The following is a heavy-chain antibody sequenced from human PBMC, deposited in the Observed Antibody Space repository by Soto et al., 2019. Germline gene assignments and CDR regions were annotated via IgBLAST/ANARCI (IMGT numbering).Heavy chain of an antibody. D-gene: IGHD2-2*02. J-gene: IGHJ4*02. CDR2: ISYDGSNK. Sequence: QVQLVESGGGVVQPGRSLRLSCAASGFTFSSYGMHWVRQAPGKGLEWVAVISYDGSNKYYADSGKGRFTISRDNSKNTLYLHMNSLRAEDTAVYYCAQGYGSSTSCYRAPDYWGQGTLVTVSS. CDR3: AQGYGSSTSCYRAPDY. V-gene: IGHV3-30*18. CDR1: GFTFSSYG.